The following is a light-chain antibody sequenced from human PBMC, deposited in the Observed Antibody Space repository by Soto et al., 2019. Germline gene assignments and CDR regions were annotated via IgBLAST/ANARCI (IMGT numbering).Light chain of an antibody. CDR3: QQRSNWPWT. Sequence: EIVLTQSPATLSLSPGERATLSCRASQSVSSYLAWYQQKPGQAPRLLIYDASNRATGIPARFSGSGSGTDFTPTISSLEPEDFAVYYCQQRSNWPWTFGQGTKVDSK. J-gene: IGKJ1*01. CDR1: QSVSSY. CDR2: DAS. V-gene: IGKV3-11*01.